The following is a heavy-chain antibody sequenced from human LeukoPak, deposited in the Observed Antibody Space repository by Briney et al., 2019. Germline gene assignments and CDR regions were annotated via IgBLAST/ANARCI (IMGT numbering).Heavy chain of an antibody. CDR3: ARIKDEYSGSYFGYYYYYMDV. Sequence: SETLSLTCTVSGYSISSGYYWGWIRQPPGKGLEWIGSIYHSGSTFDNPSLKSRVTISVDTSKNQFSLKLSSVTAADTAVYYCARIKDEYSGSYFGYYYYYMDVWGKGTTVTISS. J-gene: IGHJ6*03. CDR2: IYHSGST. V-gene: IGHV4-38-2*02. CDR1: GYSISSGYY. D-gene: IGHD1-26*01.